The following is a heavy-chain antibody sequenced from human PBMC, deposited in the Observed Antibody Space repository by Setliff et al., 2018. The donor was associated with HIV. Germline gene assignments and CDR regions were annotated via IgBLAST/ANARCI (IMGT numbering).Heavy chain of an antibody. Sequence: ASVKVSCKASGYTFTNYYMHWVRQAPGQGLEWMGWINPNSGGTNFAQKFQGWVTMTRDTSISTAYMELSRLRSDDTAVYYCARDGNIAPGDAFDIWGQGTMVTVSS. CDR1: GYTFTNYY. CDR2: INPNSGGT. J-gene: IGHJ3*02. V-gene: IGHV1-2*04. CDR3: ARDGNIAPGDAFDI. D-gene: IGHD6-13*01.